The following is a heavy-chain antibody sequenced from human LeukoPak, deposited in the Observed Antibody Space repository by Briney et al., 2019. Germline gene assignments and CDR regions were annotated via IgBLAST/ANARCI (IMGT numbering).Heavy chain of an antibody. CDR3: ARVQGQFLESLFDFHFDY. V-gene: IGHV4-34*01. Sequence: SETLSLTCGVFGGSFSGYSWNWIRQAPGKGLERIGDISYTGDTNYSPSLKSRVAISMDTSKNQFSLELTSVTAADTAIYYCARVQGQFLESLFDFHFDYWGQGTLVTVSS. CDR1: GGSFSGYS. CDR2: ISYTGDT. D-gene: IGHD3-3*01. J-gene: IGHJ4*02.